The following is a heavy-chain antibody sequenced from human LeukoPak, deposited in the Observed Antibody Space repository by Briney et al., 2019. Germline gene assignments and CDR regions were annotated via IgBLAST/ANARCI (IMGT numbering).Heavy chain of an antibody. CDR3: ARADCSGSTCYLRRSWFDP. V-gene: IGHV3-21*01. Sequence: GGSLRLSYAASGFRLSDYDVNWVRQAPGKGLEWVSSISTGSRYIYYAYSVKGRFTISRDDAKNSLYLQMDYLRAEDTAVYYCARADCSGSTCYLRRSWFDPWGQGTLVTVSS. D-gene: IGHD2-2*01. CDR1: GFRLSDYD. J-gene: IGHJ5*02. CDR2: ISTGSRYI.